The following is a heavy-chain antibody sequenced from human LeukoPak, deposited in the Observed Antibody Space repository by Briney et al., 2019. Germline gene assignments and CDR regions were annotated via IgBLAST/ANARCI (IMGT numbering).Heavy chain of an antibody. Sequence: GGSLRLSCAASGFTFSPYSMNWVRQAPGKGLEWVSSISSSGSYTYYADSMKGRFTISRDNAKNSLYLQMNSLRAEDTAVYYCASAATAGPTYFDYWGQGTLVTVSS. D-gene: IGHD6-13*01. V-gene: IGHV3-21*01. CDR2: ISSSGSYT. J-gene: IGHJ4*02. CDR1: GFTFSPYS. CDR3: ASAATAGPTYFDY.